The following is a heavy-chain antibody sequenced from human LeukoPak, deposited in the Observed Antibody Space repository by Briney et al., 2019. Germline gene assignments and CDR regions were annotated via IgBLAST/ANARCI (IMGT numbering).Heavy chain of an antibody. Sequence: AGGSLRLSCAASGFTFSSYSMHWVRQAPGKGLEWVAVIWYDGSNKYYADSVKGRFTISRDNSKNTLYLQMNSLRAEDTAVYYCARDVCSRPTLEMATICHFDYWGQGTLVTVSS. V-gene: IGHV3-33*01. CDR2: IWYDGSNK. CDR3: ARDVCSRPTLEMATICHFDY. CDR1: GFTFSSYS. D-gene: IGHD5-24*01. J-gene: IGHJ4*02.